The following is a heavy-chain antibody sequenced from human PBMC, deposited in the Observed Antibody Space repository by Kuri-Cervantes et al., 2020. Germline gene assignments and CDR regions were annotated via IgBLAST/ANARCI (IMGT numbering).Heavy chain of an antibody. CDR2: IIPIFGTA. D-gene: IGHD5-24*01. CDR3: ARDCRPSRAPSNDAFDI. J-gene: IGHJ3*02. V-gene: IGHV1-69*05. CDR1: GGTFDSYG. Sequence: SVKVSCKASGGTFDSYGFSWVRQAPGQGPEWMGRIIPIFGTANYAQKFQGRVTITTDESTSTAYMELSSLRSEDTAVYYCARDCRPSRAPSNDAFDIWGQGTMVTVSS.